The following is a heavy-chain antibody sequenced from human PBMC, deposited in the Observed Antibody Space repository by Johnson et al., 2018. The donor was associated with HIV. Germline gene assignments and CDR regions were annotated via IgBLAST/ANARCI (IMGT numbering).Heavy chain of an antibody. CDR1: GFTFSSYA. CDR3: ARDLAAGIPSDAFDI. D-gene: IGHD6-25*01. Sequence: QVQLVESGGGLVQPGGSLRISCAASGFTFSSYAMNWVRQAPGKGLEWVAVISYDGSNKYYADSVKGRFTISRDNSKNTLYLQMNSLRAEDTAVYYCARDLAAGIPSDAFDIWGQGTMVTVSS. V-gene: IGHV3-30-3*01. J-gene: IGHJ3*02. CDR2: ISYDGSNK.